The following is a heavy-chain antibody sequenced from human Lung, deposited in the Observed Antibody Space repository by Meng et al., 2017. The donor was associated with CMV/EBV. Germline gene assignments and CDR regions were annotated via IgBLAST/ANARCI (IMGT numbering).Heavy chain of an antibody. J-gene: IGHJ6*02. CDR1: GASIDSDNYY. V-gene: IGHV4-30-4*02. CDR3: ARADYYNLMDV. Sequence: SXTXSLXCTVSGASIDSDNYYWSWIRQPPGKGLEWIGYIYYSGSSSYNPSLKSRVTISLNMSKNQFSLYLSSVTAADTAVYYCARADYYNLMDVWGQGTTVTVSS. CDR2: IYYSGSS.